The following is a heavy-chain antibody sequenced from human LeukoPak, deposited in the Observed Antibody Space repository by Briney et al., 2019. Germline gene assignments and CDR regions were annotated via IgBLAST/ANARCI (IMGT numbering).Heavy chain of an antibody. J-gene: IGHJ3*02. CDR3: ARGPVAFDI. V-gene: IGHV3-74*01. Sequence: GGSLRLSCAASGFTFSTYWMHWVRQAPGKGLVWVSRINTDGSSTNYADSVKGRFTISRDNAQNTLFLQMKSLRAEDTAVYYCARGPVAFDIWGQGTMVTVSS. CDR1: GFTFSTYW. CDR2: INTDGSST.